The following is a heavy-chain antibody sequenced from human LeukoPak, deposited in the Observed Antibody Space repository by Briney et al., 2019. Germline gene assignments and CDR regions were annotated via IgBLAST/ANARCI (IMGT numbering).Heavy chain of an antibody. J-gene: IGHJ5*02. CDR3: AKEQQEGDSSGYYQYNWFDP. CDR2: ISGSGGST. CDR1: GFTFSSYA. D-gene: IGHD3-22*01. Sequence: PGGSLRLSCAASGFTFSSYAMSWVRQAPGKGLEWVSAISGSGGSTYYADSVKGRFTISRDNSKNTLYLQMNSLRAEDTAVYYCAKEQQEGDSSGYYQYNWFDPWGQGTLVTVSS. V-gene: IGHV3-23*01.